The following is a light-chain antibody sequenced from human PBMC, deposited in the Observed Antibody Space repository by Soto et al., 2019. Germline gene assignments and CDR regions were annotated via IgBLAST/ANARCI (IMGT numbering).Light chain of an antibody. J-gene: IGLJ1*01. CDR1: SSDVGGYNY. CDR3: CSYAGSYSYV. V-gene: IGLV2-11*01. CDR2: DVS. Sequence: QSALTQPRSVPGSPGQSVTISCTGTSSDVGGYNYVPWYQQHPGKAPKLMIYDVSKRPSGVPDRFSGSKSGNTASLTISGLQAEDEADYYCCSYAGSYSYVFGTGTKVTVL.